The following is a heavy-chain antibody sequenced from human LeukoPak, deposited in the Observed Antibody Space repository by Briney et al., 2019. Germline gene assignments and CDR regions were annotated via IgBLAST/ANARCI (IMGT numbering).Heavy chain of an antibody. Sequence: ASVKVSCKASGYTFTSYDINWVRQATGQGLEWMGWMNPNSGNTGYAQKFQGRVTITRNTSISTAYMELSSLRSEDTAVYYCARRKIGAAAFDYWGQGTLVTVSS. V-gene: IGHV1-8*03. J-gene: IGHJ4*02. D-gene: IGHD6-13*01. CDR2: MNPNSGNT. CDR1: GYTFTSYD. CDR3: ARRKIGAAAFDY.